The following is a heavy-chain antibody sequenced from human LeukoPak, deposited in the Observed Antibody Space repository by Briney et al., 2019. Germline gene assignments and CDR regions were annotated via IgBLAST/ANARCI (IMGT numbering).Heavy chain of an antibody. CDR3: ASLVVTDDWAFDI. CDR2: IYTDGTTK. J-gene: IGHJ3*02. CDR1: RFAFSRYW. V-gene: IGHV3-74*01. Sequence: GGSLRLSCAASRFAFSRYWMHWIRQAPGKGLVWVSAIYTDGTTKRYADSVKGRFTIPRDNAKNTLYLQMNSLSVEDTAVYYCASLVVTDDWAFDIWGQGTMVTVSS. D-gene: IGHD2-21*02.